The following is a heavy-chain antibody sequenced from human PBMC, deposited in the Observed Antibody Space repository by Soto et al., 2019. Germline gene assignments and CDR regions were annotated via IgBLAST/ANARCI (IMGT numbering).Heavy chain of an antibody. CDR3: AKDAKRPSERPVLGRRYYDSSSYPKYFDL. J-gene: IGHJ2*01. D-gene: IGHD3-22*01. CDR2: ISYDGNNK. Sequence: QVQLVESGGGVVQPGRSLRLSCAASGFTFNSYGIHWVRQAPGKGLEWVALISYDGNNKYYADSVKGRFTISRDNYKDTLFLQMNSLRTEDTAVYYCAKDAKRPSERPVLGRRYYDSSSYPKYFDLWGRGTLVTVSS. CDR1: GFTFNSYG. V-gene: IGHV3-30*18.